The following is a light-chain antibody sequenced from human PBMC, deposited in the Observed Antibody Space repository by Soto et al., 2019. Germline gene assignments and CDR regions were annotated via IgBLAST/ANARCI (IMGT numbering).Light chain of an antibody. CDR2: EGS. CDR3: CSYAGSSTYV. J-gene: IGLJ1*01. V-gene: IGLV2-23*01. Sequence: QSALPQPASVSGSPGQSVTISCTCTGCGVGIYNLVSWYQQHPDKAPKLLIYEGSKRPSGVSYRFSGSKSGNTASLTISGLQAEDEADYYCCSYAGSSTYVFGTGTQLTVL. CDR1: GCGVGIYNL.